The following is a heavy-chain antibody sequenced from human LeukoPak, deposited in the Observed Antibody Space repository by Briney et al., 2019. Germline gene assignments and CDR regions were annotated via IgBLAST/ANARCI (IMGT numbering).Heavy chain of an antibody. CDR1: GGSFSGYY. V-gene: IGHV4-34*01. Sequence: SETLSLTCAVYGGSFSGYYWSWIRQPPGKGLEWIGEINHSGSTNYNPSLKSRVTISVDTSKNQFSLKLSSVTAADTAVYYYARRYCSGGSEYYYYYYMDVWGKGTTVTVSS. CDR2: INHSGST. J-gene: IGHJ6*03. CDR3: ARRYCSGGSEYYYYYYMDV. D-gene: IGHD2-15*01.